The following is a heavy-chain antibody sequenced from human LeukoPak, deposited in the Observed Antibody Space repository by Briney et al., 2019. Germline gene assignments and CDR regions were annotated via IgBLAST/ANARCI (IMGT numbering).Heavy chain of an antibody. Sequence: KPSETLSLTCAVYGGSFSGYYWSWIRQPPGKGLEWIGEINHSGSTNYNPSLKSRVTISVDTSKNQFSLKLSSVTAADTAVYYCARGRTPRFFDYWGQGTLVTVSS. J-gene: IGHJ4*02. D-gene: IGHD1-14*01. CDR1: GGSFSGYY. V-gene: IGHV4-34*01. CDR2: INHSGST. CDR3: ARGRTPRFFDY.